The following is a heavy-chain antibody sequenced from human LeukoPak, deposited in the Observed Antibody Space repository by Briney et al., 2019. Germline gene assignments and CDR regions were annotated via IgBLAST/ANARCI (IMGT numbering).Heavy chain of an antibody. V-gene: IGHV3-9*01. CDR3: AKLIYRRYDSRGPLDY. CDR1: GFTFDDYA. CDR2: FSWNSGTI. J-gene: IGHJ4*02. D-gene: IGHD3-22*01. Sequence: GRSLRLSCAASGFTFDDYAMHWVRQAPGKGLEWVSGFSWNSGTIGYADSVKGRFTISRDNAKNSLYLQMNSLRAEDTALYYCAKLIYRRYDSRGPLDYWGQGTLVTVSS.